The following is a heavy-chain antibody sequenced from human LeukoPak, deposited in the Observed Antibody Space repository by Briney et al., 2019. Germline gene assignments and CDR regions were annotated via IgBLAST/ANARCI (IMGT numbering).Heavy chain of an antibody. J-gene: IGHJ3*02. V-gene: IGHV4-59*01. Sequence: SETLSLTCTVPGVSISSYYWSWIRQPPGKGLEWIGYSYYSGSTNYNPSLKRRVTISVDTSKNQFSLKLSSVTAADTAVYYCARDVYKYDSSGSRAFDIWGQGTMVTVSS. CDR2: SYYSGST. D-gene: IGHD3-22*01. CDR1: GVSISSYY. CDR3: ARDVYKYDSSGSRAFDI.